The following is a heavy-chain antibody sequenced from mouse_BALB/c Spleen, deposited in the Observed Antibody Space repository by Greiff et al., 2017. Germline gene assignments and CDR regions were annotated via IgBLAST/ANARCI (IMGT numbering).Heavy chain of an antibody. J-gene: IGHJ4*01. V-gene: IGHV3-6*02. CDR1: GYSITSGYY. Sequence: EVQLQESGPGLVKPSQSLSLTCSVTGYSITSGYYWNWIRQFPGNKLEWMGYISYDGSNNYNPSLKNRISITRDTSKNQFFLKLNSVTTEDTATYYCARWGYYYGSPYAMDYWGQGTSVTVSS. CDR2: ISYDGSN. CDR3: ARWGYYYGSPYAMDY. D-gene: IGHD1-1*01.